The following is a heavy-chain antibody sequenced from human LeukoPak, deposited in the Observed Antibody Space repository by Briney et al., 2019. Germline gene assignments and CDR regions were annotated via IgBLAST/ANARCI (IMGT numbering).Heavy chain of an antibody. CDR3: ARDVGRSYYGSGSYYTFDY. CDR1: GFTFSSYS. CDR2: ISSSSSTI. D-gene: IGHD3-10*01. J-gene: IGHJ4*02. Sequence: LXLSCAASGFTFSSYSMNWVRQAPGKGLEWVSYISSSSSTIYYADSVKGRLTISRDNAKNSLYLQMNSLRAEDTAVYYCARDVGRSYYGSGSYYTFDYWGQGTLVTVSS. V-gene: IGHV3-48*01.